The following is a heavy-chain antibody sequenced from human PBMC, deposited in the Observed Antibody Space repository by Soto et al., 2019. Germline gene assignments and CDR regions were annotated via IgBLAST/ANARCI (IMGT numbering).Heavy chain of an antibody. D-gene: IGHD1-7*01. CDR1: GGSISSSSYY. CDR2: IYYSGST. V-gene: IGHV4-39*01. Sequence: SETLSLTCTVSGGSISSSSYYWGWIRQPPGKGLEWIGSIYYSGSTYYNPSLKSRVTISVDTSKNQFSLRLSSVTAADTAVYYCASNGGYNWTYKDTIDYYYYYMDVWGKGTTVTVSS. J-gene: IGHJ6*03. CDR3: ASNGGYNWTYKDTIDYYYYYMDV.